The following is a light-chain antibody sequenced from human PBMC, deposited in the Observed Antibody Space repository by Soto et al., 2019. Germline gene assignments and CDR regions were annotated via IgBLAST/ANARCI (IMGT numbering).Light chain of an antibody. J-gene: IGKJ4*01. CDR3: QQDAQSPLT. CDR1: QSVGNSY. CDR2: DAS. V-gene: IGKV3-20*01. Sequence: EIVLTQSPGTLSLSPGDRATLSCRASQSVGNSYLAWFQQKPGQAPRLLIYDASSRATGIPDRFSGIASGTDFTLTISRLEPEDVAVYYCQQDAQSPLTFGGGTKVEIK.